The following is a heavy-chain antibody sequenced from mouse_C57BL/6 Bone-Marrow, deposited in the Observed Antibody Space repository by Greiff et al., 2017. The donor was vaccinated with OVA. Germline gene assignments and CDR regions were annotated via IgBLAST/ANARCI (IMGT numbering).Heavy chain of an antibody. CDR1: GYTFTSYW. CDR3: ARHHYGSRESYFDY. J-gene: IGHJ2*01. D-gene: IGHD1-1*01. CDR2: IHPNSGST. V-gene: IGHV1-64*01. Sequence: QVQLQQPGAELVKPGASVKLSCKASGYTFTSYWMHWVKQRPGQGLEWIGMIHPNSGSTNYNEKFKSKATLTVDKSSSTAYMQLSSLTSEDSAVYYCARHHYGSRESYFDYWGQGTTLTVSS.